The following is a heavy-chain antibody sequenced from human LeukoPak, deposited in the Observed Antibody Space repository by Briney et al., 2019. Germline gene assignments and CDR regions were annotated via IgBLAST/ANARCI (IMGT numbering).Heavy chain of an antibody. CDR3: ARERGEEYSSGWYKTNFFDT. CDR1: GYSISSGYY. J-gene: IGHJ4*02. V-gene: IGHV4-38-2*02. D-gene: IGHD6-19*01. CDR2: IYHSGST. Sequence: SETLSLTCTVSGYSISSGYYRGWIRQPPGKGLEWIGSIYHSGSTYYNPSLESRVAISADMSKNQISLKLSSVTAADTALYYCARERGEEYSSGWYKTNFFDTWGQGTRVTVSS.